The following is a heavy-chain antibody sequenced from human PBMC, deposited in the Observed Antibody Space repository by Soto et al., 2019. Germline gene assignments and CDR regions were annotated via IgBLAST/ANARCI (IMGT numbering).Heavy chain of an antibody. V-gene: IGHV1-58*02. J-gene: IGHJ6*03. CDR3: AAGLDFWSGSTYYYYYYMDV. CDR2: IVVGSGNT. D-gene: IGHD3-3*01. CDR1: GFTFTSSA. Sequence: ASVKVSCKASGFTFTSSAMQWVRQARGQRLEWIGWIVVGSGNTNYAQKFQERVTITRDMSTSTAYMELSSLRSEDTAVYYCAAGLDFWSGSTYYYYYYMDVWGKGTTVTVSS.